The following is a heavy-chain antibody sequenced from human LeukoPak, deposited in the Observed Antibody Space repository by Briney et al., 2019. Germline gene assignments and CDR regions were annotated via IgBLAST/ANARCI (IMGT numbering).Heavy chain of an antibody. J-gene: IGHJ6*03. V-gene: IGHV1-69*01. Sequence: SVKVSCKASGGTFSSYAISWVRQAPGQGLEWMGGIIPIFGTANYAQKFQGRVTITADESTSTAYMELSSLRSEDTAVYYCARDLVLRFLEWSPRGYYMDVWGKGTTVIVSS. CDR3: ARDLVLRFLEWSPRGYYMDV. CDR1: GGTFSSYA. CDR2: IIPIFGTA. D-gene: IGHD3-3*01.